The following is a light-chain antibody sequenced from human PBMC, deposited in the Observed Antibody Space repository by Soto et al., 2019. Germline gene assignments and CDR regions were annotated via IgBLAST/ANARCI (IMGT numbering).Light chain of an antibody. CDR3: QSYDSDFVV. CDR2: ENN. CDR1: SGSIAINY. Sequence: NFMLTQPHSVSESPGKTLSISCTRTSGSIAINYVQWYQQRPGSAPTTVIYENNQRLSGVPDRFSGSTDGSSNSASLTISGLQTADEADYYCQSYDSDFVVFGGGTKLTVL. J-gene: IGLJ2*01. V-gene: IGLV6-57*04.